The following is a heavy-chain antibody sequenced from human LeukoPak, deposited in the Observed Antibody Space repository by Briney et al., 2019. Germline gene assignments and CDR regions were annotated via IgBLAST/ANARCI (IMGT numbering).Heavy chain of an antibody. J-gene: IGHJ4*02. Sequence: GASVKVSCKASGYTFTSYGISWVRQAPGQGLEWMGWISAYNGNTNYAQKLQGRVTMTTDTSTSTAYMELSRLRSDDTAVYYCAREGDVLRYFDWPLDYWGQGTLVTVSS. CDR2: ISAYNGNT. D-gene: IGHD3-9*01. CDR3: AREGDVLRYFDWPLDY. V-gene: IGHV1-18*01. CDR1: GYTFTSYG.